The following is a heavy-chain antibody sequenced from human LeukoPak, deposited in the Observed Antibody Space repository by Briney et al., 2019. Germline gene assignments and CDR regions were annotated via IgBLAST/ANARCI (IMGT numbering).Heavy chain of an antibody. CDR1: GFTFSSYW. J-gene: IGHJ5*02. Sequence: PGGSLRLSCAASGFTFSSYWMSWVRQAPGKGLEWVANIKQDGSEKYYVDSVKGRFTISRDNAKNSLYLQMNSLRAEDTAVYYCARVGVSNYVYWFDPWGQGTLVTVSS. V-gene: IGHV3-7*01. D-gene: IGHD4-11*01. CDR3: ARVGVSNYVYWFDP. CDR2: IKQDGSEK.